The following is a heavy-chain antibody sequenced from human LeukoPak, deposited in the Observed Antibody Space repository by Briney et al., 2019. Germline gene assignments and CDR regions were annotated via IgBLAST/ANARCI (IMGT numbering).Heavy chain of an antibody. D-gene: IGHD3-22*01. CDR1: GGSFSGYY. CDR3: AGSYSSGWYLGLYYYDSSGYTFDY. V-gene: IGHV4-34*01. Sequence: SETLSLTCAVYGGSFSGYYWSWIRQPPGKGLEWIGEINHSGSTNYNPSLKSRVTISVDTSKNQFSLKLSSVTAADTAVYYCAGSYSSGWYLGLYYYDSSGYTFDYWGQGTLVTVSS. J-gene: IGHJ4*02. CDR2: INHSGST.